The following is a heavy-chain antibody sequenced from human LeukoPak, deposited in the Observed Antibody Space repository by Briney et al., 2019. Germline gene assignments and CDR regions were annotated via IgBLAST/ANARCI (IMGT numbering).Heavy chain of an antibody. D-gene: IGHD4-17*01. J-gene: IGHJ4*02. CDR2: ISLSGGT. V-gene: IGHV4-30-4*01. CDR1: GGSISSGDYY. CDR3: ARRPVTTSGYFDY. Sequence: SETLSLTCTVSGGSISSGDYYWSWIRQPPGQGLEWIGYISLSGGTYYNPSLKSRASISLDTSRNQFSLKLSSVGAADTAVYYCARRPVTTSGYFDYWGQGTLATVSS.